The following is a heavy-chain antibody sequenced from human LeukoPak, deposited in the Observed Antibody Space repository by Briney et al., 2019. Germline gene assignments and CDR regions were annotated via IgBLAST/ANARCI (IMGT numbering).Heavy chain of an antibody. CDR1: GGSISSYY. CDR3: ARGASRAYCSSTSCYSDSSANPPQSYGMDV. Sequence: PSETLSLTCTVSGGSISSYYWSWIRQPPGKGLEWIGYIYYSGSTNYNPSLKSRVTISVDTSKNQFSLKLSSVTAADTAVYYCARGASRAYCSSTSCYSDSSANPPQSYGMDVWGQGTTVTVSS. D-gene: IGHD2-2*02. J-gene: IGHJ6*02. V-gene: IGHV4-59*08. CDR2: IYYSGST.